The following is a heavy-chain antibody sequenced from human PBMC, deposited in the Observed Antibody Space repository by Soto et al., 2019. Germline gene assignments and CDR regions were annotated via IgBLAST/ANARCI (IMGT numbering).Heavy chain of an antibody. Sequence: GGSLRLSCAASGFTFSDSYMSWIRQAPGKGLEWVSYISIGGATIYYADSVKGRFTISRDNAKNSLFLQMNSLRAEDTAFYYCARLPYDFWSGYYFDYWGQGTLVTVSS. CDR1: GFTFSDSY. J-gene: IGHJ4*02. D-gene: IGHD3-3*01. CDR2: ISIGGATI. CDR3: ARLPYDFWSGYYFDY. V-gene: IGHV3-11*01.